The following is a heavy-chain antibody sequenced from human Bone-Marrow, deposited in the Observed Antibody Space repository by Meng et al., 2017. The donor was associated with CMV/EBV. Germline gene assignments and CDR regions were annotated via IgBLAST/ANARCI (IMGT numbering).Heavy chain of an antibody. D-gene: IGHD3-3*01. J-gene: IGHJ5*02. V-gene: IGHV1-18*01. CDR1: GYTFTSYG. Sequence: ASVKVSCKASGYTFTSYGISWVRQAPGQGLEWMGWISAYNGNTNYAQKLQGRVTMTTDTSTSTAYMELRSLRSDDTAVYYCAREAFPIFGVVIGNWFDPWGQGTLVTGAS. CDR3: AREAFPIFGVVIGNWFDP. CDR2: ISAYNGNT.